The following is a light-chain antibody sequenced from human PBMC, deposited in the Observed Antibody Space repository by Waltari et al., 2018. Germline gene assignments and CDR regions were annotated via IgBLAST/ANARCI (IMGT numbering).Light chain of an antibody. V-gene: IGKV2-28*01. Sequence: DIVMTQSPLSLSVTPGEPASISCRSSQSLLHSNGYNYLDWYLQKPGQSPQLLIYLGSNRASGVPDRFSGSGSGTDFTLEISGVEAEDVGLYYCMQALQTPYAFGRGNKLTIK. CDR3: MQALQTPYA. CDR2: LGS. J-gene: IGKJ2*01. CDR1: QSLLHSNGYNY.